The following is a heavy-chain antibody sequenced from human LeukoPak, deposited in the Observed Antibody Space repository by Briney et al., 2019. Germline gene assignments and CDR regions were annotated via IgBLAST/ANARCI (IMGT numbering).Heavy chain of an antibody. V-gene: IGHV3-21*01. CDR2: ISSSSYI. D-gene: IGHD5-12*01. J-gene: IGHJ6*02. Sequence: GGSLRLSCAASGFTFSSYSMNWVRQAPGKGLEWVSSISSSSYIYYADSVKGRFTISRDNDKNSLYLQMNSLRAEDTAVYYCARESGYDRHSYYYYGMDVWGQGTTVTVSS. CDR3: ARESGYDRHSYYYYGMDV. CDR1: GFTFSSYS.